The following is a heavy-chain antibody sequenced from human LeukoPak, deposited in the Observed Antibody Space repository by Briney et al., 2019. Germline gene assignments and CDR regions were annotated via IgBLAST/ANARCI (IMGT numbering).Heavy chain of an antibody. CDR3: AKDANWGRAFDI. CDR2: IYSGGST. J-gene: IGHJ3*02. V-gene: IGHV3-NL1*01. Sequence: GRSLRLSCAASGFTFNTYAMHWVRQAPGKGLEWVSVIYSGGSTYYADSVKGRFTISRDNSKNTLYLQMNSLRAEDTAVYYCAKDANWGRAFDIWGQGTMVTVSS. CDR1: GFTFNTYA. D-gene: IGHD7-27*01.